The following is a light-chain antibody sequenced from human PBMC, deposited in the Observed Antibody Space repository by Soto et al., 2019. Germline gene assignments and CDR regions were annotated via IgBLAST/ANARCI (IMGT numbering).Light chain of an antibody. Sequence: DIVMTQSPDSLAVSLGERATMNCKSSQSILYSSNNKNDLAWYQQKPGQPPKLLIYWASTRESGVPDRFSGTGSGTDFTLTIRSLQAEDVAVYYCQQYSSCVPLPSGGGPKVDI. CDR1: QSILYSSNNKND. CDR2: WAS. J-gene: IGKJ4*01. V-gene: IGKV4-1*01. CDR3: QQYSSCVPLP.